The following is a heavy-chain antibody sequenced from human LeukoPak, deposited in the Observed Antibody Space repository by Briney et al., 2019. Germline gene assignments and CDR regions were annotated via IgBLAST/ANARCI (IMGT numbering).Heavy chain of an antibody. CDR3: ARRNMVRGLRAFDI. CDR1: GGSISSASDY. J-gene: IGHJ4*02. CDR2: IYYTGTT. V-gene: IGHV4-39*01. Sequence: PSETLSLTCSVSGGSISSASDYWARVRPPPGKGLEWIGSIYYTGTTYYNPSLASRLTISAETSKSQFSLRLSSVTAADTAVYYCARRNMVRGLRAFDIWGQGILVTVSS. D-gene: IGHD3-10*01.